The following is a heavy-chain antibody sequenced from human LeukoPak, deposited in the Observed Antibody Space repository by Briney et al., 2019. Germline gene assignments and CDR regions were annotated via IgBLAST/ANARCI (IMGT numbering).Heavy chain of an antibody. J-gene: IGHJ3*02. D-gene: IGHD3-3*01. CDR3: ARDGPFTIVGVVIMGFDAFDI. V-gene: IGHV3-21*01. CDR1: GFTFSSYS. Sequence: GGSLRLSCAASGFTFSSYSMNWVRQAPGKGLEWVSSISSSSSYIYYADSVKGRFTISRDNAKNSLYLQMNSLRAEDTAVYYCARDGPFTIVGVVIMGFDAFDIWGQGTMVTVSS. CDR2: ISSSSSYI.